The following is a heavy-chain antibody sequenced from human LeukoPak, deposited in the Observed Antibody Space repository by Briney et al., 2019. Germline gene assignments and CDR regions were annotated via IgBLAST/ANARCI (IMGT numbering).Heavy chain of an antibody. CDR1: GGSISSYY. CDR3: ARDGFEGVDY. D-gene: IGHD3-16*01. Sequence: SETLSLTCTVSGGSISSYYWSWIRQPPGKGLEWIGYIYYSGSTNYNPSLKSRVTISVDTSKNQFSLKLSSVTAADTAVYYCARDGFEGVDYWGQGTLVTVSP. J-gene: IGHJ4*02. V-gene: IGHV4-59*01. CDR2: IYYSGST.